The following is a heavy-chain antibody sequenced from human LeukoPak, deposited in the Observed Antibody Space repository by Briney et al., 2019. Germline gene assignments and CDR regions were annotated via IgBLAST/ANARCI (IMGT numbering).Heavy chain of an antibody. CDR2: ISYDGSNK. CDR1: GFTFSSYG. V-gene: IGHV3-30*03. J-gene: IGHJ4*02. CDR3: ARESPTYYYDSSGPDY. Sequence: GRSLRLSCAASGFTFSSYGMHWVRQAPGKGLEWVAVISYDGSNKYYADSVKGRFTISRDNSKNTLYLQMNSLRAEDTAVYYCARESPTYYYDSSGPDYWGQGTLVTVSS. D-gene: IGHD3-22*01.